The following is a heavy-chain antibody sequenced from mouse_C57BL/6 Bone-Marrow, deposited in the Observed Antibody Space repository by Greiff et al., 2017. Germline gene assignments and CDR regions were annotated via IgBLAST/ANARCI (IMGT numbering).Heavy chain of an antibody. V-gene: IGHV1-26*01. Sequence: VQLQQSGPELVKPGASVKISCKASGYTFTDYYMNWVKQSHGKSLEWIGDLNPNNGGTSYNQKFKGKAPLTVDKSSSTAYMELRSLTSEDSAVYYCARNYGNYQNYWGQGTTLTVSS. J-gene: IGHJ2*01. D-gene: IGHD2-1*01. CDR1: GYTFTDYY. CDR2: LNPNNGGT. CDR3: ARNYGNYQNY.